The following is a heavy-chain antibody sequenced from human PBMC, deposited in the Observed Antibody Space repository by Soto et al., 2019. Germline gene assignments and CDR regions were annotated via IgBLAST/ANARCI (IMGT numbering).Heavy chain of an antibody. V-gene: IGHV3-23*01. Sequence: EVQLMESGGGLVQPGGSLRLSCAASGFTFSNFAMTWVRQAPGKGLEWVSSISGNGIATYYAGSVKGPVTISRDSSKNTVFLQMTGLRGEDTARYFCAKDDLGCVGTTCYGMVGSWFGPWGQGTSVTVSS. CDR3: AKDDLGCVGTTCYGMVGSWFGP. CDR2: ISGNGIAT. J-gene: IGHJ5*02. D-gene: IGHD2-2*01. CDR1: GFTFSNFA.